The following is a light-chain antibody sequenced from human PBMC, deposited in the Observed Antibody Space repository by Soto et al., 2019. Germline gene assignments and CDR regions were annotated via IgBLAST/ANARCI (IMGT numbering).Light chain of an antibody. CDR1: SSNIGAGYD. CDR2: EVN. Sequence: SVLTQPPSVYGAPGQRVTISCPGSSSNIGAGYDVHWYQQHPGKVPKLILFEVNKRPSGVSGRFSGSKSGNTASLTISGLQAEDEADYYCCSFTSSNTHVFGTGNKGTVL. CDR3: CSFTSSNTHV. J-gene: IGLJ1*01. V-gene: IGLV1-40*01.